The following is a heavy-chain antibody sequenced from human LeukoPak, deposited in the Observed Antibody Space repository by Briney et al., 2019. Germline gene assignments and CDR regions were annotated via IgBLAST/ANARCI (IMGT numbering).Heavy chain of an antibody. CDR1: GYTFTSYG. J-gene: IGHJ4*02. D-gene: IGHD3-10*01. CDR2: ISAYNGNT. V-gene: IGHV1-18*01. CDR3: ARDQNPYGSGSYYGY. Sequence: ASVKVSCKASGYTFTSYGISWVRQAPGQGLEWMGWISAYNGNTNYAQKLQGRVTMTTDTSTSTAYMEQRSLRSDDTAVYYCARDQNPYGSGSYYGYWGQGTLVTVSS.